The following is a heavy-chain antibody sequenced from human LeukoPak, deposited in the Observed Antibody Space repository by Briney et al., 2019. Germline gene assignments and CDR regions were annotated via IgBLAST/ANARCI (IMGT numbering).Heavy chain of an antibody. CDR2: IRSKANRYAT. CDR1: GFTFSAFA. V-gene: IGHV3-73*01. Sequence: GGSLKLSCAASGFTFSAFAMHWVRQASGKGLEWVGRIRSKANRYATAYSASVKGRFSISRDDSKNTAYLQMNSLKTEDTAVYYCTSYDYGDYSGAFDLWGQGTMVTVSS. CDR3: TSYDYGDYSGAFDL. D-gene: IGHD4-17*01. J-gene: IGHJ3*01.